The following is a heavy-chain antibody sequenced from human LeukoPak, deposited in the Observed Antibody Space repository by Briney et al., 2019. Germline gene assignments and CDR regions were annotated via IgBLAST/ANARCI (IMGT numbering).Heavy chain of an antibody. CDR1: GGSFSGYY. Sequence: SETLSLTCAVYGGSFSGYYWSWIRQPPGTGLEWIGGINHSGSTNYNPSLKSRVTISVDTSKNQFSLKLSSVTAADTAVYYCARRRRPDIVVVVAATPYNWFDPWGQGTLVTVSS. CDR2: INHSGST. J-gene: IGHJ5*02. CDR3: ARRRRPDIVVVVAATPYNWFDP. D-gene: IGHD2-15*01. V-gene: IGHV4-34*01.